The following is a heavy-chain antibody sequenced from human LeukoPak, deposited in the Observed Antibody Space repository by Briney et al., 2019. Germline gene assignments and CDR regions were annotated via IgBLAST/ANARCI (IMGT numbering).Heavy chain of an antibody. J-gene: IGHJ6*02. V-gene: IGHV1-69*04. CDR3: ARDRAYCGGDCYSYYYGMDV. D-gene: IGHD2-21*02. CDR1: GGTFSSYA. CDR2: IIPILGIA. Sequence: ASVKVSCKASGGTFSSYAISWVRQAPGQGLERMGRIIPILGIANYAQKFQGRVTITADKSTSTAYMELSSLRSEDTAVYYCARDRAYCGGDCYSYYYGMDVWGQGTTATVSS.